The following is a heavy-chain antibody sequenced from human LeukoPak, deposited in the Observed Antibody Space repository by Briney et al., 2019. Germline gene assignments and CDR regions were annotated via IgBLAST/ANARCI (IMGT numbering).Heavy chain of an antibody. D-gene: IGHD2-2*01. CDR3: ARDPSTSHYYYGMDV. CDR2: IIPIRGIA. Sequence: SVKVSCKASGGTFSSYTISWVRQAPGQGLEWMGRIIPIRGIANYAQKFQGRVTIIADKSTSTAYLELSSLRSEDTAAYYCARDPSTSHYYYGMDVWGQGTTVTVSS. CDR1: GGTFSSYT. J-gene: IGHJ6*02. V-gene: IGHV1-69*04.